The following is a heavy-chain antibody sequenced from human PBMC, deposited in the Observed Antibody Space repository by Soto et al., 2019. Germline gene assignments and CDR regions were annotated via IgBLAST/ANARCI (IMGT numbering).Heavy chain of an antibody. CDR3: ARVRGDYEILSGPDY. J-gene: IGHJ4*02. V-gene: IGHV1-18*01. CDR2: ISAYNGNT. D-gene: IGHD3-9*01. CDR1: GYTFTSYG. Sequence: LKVSCKASGYTFTSYGISWVRQAPGQGLEWMGWISAYNGNTNYAQKLQGRVTMTTDTSTSTAYMKLRSLTSADTAVYYCARVRGDYEILSGPDYWGQGTLVTVSS.